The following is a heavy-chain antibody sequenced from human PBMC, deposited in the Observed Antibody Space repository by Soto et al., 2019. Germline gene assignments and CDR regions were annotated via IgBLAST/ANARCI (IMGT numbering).Heavy chain of an antibody. V-gene: IGHV4-39*01. CDR3: ARHHHKSNDYGDYYFDY. J-gene: IGHJ4*02. D-gene: IGHD4-17*01. Sequence: SETLSLTCTVSGGSISSSSYYWGWIRQPPGKGLEWIGSIYYSGSTYYNPSLKSRVTISVDTSKNQFSLKLSSVTAADTAVYYCARHHHKSNDYGDYYFDYWGQGTLVTVSS. CDR2: IYYSGST. CDR1: GGSISSSSYY.